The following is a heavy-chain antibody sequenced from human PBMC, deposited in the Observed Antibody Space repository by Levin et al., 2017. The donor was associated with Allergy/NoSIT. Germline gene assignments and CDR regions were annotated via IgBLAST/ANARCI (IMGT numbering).Heavy chain of an antibody. V-gene: IGHV2-70*01. J-gene: IGHJ4*02. CDR1: GFSLSTSGMC. D-gene: IGHD3-22*01. Sequence: SGPTLVKPTQTLTLTCTFSGFSLSTSGMCVSWIRQPPGKALEWLALIDWDDDKYYSTSLKTRLTISKDTSKNQVVLTMTNMDPVDTATYYCARILDYYDRSGPGGFFDYWGQGTLVTVSS. CDR3: ARILDYYDRSGPGGFFDY. CDR2: IDWDDDK.